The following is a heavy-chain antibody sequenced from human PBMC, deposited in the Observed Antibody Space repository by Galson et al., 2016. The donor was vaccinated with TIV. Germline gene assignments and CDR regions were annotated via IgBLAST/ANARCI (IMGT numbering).Heavy chain of an antibody. CDR2: IEEDSSET. D-gene: IGHD3-16*02. V-gene: IGHV3-7*01. CDR1: GFAFRSFW. Sequence: SCAASGFAFRSFWMSWVRQAPGKGLEWVANIEEDSSETYYVDSVKGRFTISRDNAKNSLHLQMNSLRAEDTAVYYCFIGHYSDSWGQGTLVTVSS. CDR3: FIGHYSDS. J-gene: IGHJ4*02.